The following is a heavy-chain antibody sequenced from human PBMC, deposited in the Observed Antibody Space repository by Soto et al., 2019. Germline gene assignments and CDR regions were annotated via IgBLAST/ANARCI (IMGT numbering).Heavy chain of an antibody. CDR3: ARDRGYAGLGRIMDV. D-gene: IGHD3-16*01. Sequence: PGGSLRLSCAASGFTFSSYGMHWVRQAPGKGLEWVAVIWYDGSNKYYADSVKGRFTISRDNSKNTLYLQMNSLRAEDTAVYYCARDRGYAGLGRIMDVWGKGTTVTVSS. J-gene: IGHJ6*04. V-gene: IGHV3-33*01. CDR2: IWYDGSNK. CDR1: GFTFSSYG.